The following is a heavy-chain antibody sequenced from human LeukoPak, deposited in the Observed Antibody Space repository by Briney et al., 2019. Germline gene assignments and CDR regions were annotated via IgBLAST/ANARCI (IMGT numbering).Heavy chain of an antibody. D-gene: IGHD3-3*01. Sequence: ASVRVSCKASEYTFTDYYIHWVRQAPGQGLEWMGIINPSGGSTSYAQKFQGRVTMTRDMSTSTVYMELSSLRSEDTAVYYCAGGGFWSGYSRRGYYYMDVWGKGTTVTVSS. CDR3: AGGGFWSGYSRRGYYYMDV. CDR2: INPSGGST. V-gene: IGHV1-46*01. CDR1: EYTFTDYY. J-gene: IGHJ6*03.